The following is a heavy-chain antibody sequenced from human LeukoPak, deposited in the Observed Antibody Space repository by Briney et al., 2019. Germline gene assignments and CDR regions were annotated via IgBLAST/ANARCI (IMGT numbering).Heavy chain of an antibody. CDR1: GGSFSGYY. V-gene: IGHV4-34*01. Sequence: SETLSLTCAVYGGSFSGYYWSWIRQPPGKGLEWIGEINHSGSTNYNPSLKSRVTISVDTSKNQFSLKLSSVTAADTAVYYCARHSEYSSSNVWDVWGQGTTVTVSS. J-gene: IGHJ6*02. CDR3: ARHSEYSSSNVWDV. D-gene: IGHD6-6*01. CDR2: INHSGST.